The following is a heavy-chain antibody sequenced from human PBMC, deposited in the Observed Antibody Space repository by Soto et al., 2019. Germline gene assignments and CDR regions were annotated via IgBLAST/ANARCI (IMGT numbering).Heavy chain of an antibody. CDR1: GYTFTSYG. CDR3: ARDPGGGATMIHDPWFDP. D-gene: IGHD1-26*01. J-gene: IGHJ5*02. CDR2: ISPNFGTA. Sequence: GASVKVSCKASGYTFTSYGISWVRQAPGEGLERMGGISPNFGTANYAQKLQGRVTITADESTSTAYMELSSLRSADTAVYYCARDPGGGATMIHDPWFDPWGQGTLVTVSS. V-gene: IGHV1-69*13.